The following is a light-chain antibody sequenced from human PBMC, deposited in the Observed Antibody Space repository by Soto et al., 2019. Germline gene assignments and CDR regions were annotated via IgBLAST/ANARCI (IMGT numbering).Light chain of an antibody. CDR1: QSVGSF. CDR2: GAS. CDR3: KEYADWPCET. V-gene: IGKV3-20*01. Sequence: VVLPRCAATYSLCPGERATLSGRASQSVGSFLAWYQQKPGQAPRLLIYGASSRATGIPDRFSGSGSGTDFTLTISRLEPEEFAVYHCKEYADWPCETLGGGTKVDIK. J-gene: IGKJ4*01.